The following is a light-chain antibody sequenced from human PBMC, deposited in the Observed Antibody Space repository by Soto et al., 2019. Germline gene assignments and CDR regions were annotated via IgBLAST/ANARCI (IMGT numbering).Light chain of an antibody. V-gene: IGKV1-5*03. CDR3: QQYNSYLYT. J-gene: IGKJ2*01. CDR2: KAS. Sequence: DIQMTQSPSTLSASVGDRVTITCRASQNINRWLAWYQQKPGKAPKLLIYKASSLESGVPSRFSVSGSGTEFTLTISSLQPDDFATYYCQQYNSYLYTFGQGTKLEIK. CDR1: QNINRW.